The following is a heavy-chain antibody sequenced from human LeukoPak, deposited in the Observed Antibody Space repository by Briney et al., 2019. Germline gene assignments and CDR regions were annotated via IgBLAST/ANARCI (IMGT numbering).Heavy chain of an antibody. J-gene: IGHJ4*02. D-gene: IGHD3-22*01. CDR3: VGQSRYYDSSGYYPSDY. CDR2: IYHSGST. CDR1: GYSISSGYY. V-gene: IGHV4-38-2*02. Sequence: SETLSLTCTVSGYSISSGYYWGWIRQPPGKGLEWIGSIYHSGSTYYNPSLKSRVTISVDTSKNQFSLKLSSVTAADTAVYYCVGQSRYYDSSGYYPSDYWGQGTLVTVSS.